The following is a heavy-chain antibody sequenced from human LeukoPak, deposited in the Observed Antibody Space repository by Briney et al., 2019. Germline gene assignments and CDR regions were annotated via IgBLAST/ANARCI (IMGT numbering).Heavy chain of an antibody. J-gene: IGHJ4*02. D-gene: IGHD5-12*01. V-gene: IGHV3-48*03. CDR2: ISSSGSTI. CDR3: ARDGSGYDLNYFDY. CDR1: GFTFSSYE. Sequence: GGSLRLSCAASGFTFSSYEMNWVRQAPGKGLEGVSYISSSGSTIYYADSVKGRFTISRDNAKNSLYLQMNSLRAEDTAVYYCARDGSGYDLNYFDYWGQGTLVTVSS.